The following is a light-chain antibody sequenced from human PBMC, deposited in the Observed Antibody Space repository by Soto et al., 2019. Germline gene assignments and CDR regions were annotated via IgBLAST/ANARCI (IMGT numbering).Light chain of an antibody. V-gene: IGKV4-1*01. CDR3: QQYYSTPNT. J-gene: IGKJ2*01. CDR1: QSVLYCSNNKNY. CDR2: WAS. Sequence: DIVMTQSPDSLAVSLGERATINCRSSQSVLYCSNNKNYLAWYQQKPGQPPKLLIYWASTRESGVPDRFSGSGSGTDFTLTIRSLQAEDVAVYYCQQYYSTPNTFGQGSKLEIK.